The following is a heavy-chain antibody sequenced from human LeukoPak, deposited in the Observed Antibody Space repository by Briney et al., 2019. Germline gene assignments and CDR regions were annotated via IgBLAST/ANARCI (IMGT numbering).Heavy chain of an antibody. J-gene: IGHJ4*02. CDR3: ATDMYYDFWSGYLARN. D-gene: IGHD3-3*01. CDR1: GFTFSNAW. CDR2: IKSKPDGGAT. V-gene: IGHV3-15*01. Sequence: PGGSLRLSCAASGFTFSNAWMSWVRQAPGKGLEWVGRIKSKPDGGATDYAAPVKGRFTISRDDSKSTLFLQMSSLKTEDTAVYYCATDMYYDFWSGYLARNWGQGTLVTVSS.